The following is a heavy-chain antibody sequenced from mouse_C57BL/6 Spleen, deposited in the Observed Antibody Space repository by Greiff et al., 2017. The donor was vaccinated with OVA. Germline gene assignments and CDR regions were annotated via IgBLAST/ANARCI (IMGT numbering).Heavy chain of an antibody. CDR3: ARPYDYDVGAWFAY. Sequence: QVQLQQPGAELVKPGASVKLSCKASGYTFTSYWMHWVKQRPGQGLEWIGMIHPNSGSTNYNEKFKSKATLTVDKSSSTAYMQLSSLTSEDSAVYYCARPYDYDVGAWFAYWGQGTLVTVSA. D-gene: IGHD2-4*01. CDR2: IHPNSGST. CDR1: GYTFTSYW. V-gene: IGHV1-64*01. J-gene: IGHJ3*01.